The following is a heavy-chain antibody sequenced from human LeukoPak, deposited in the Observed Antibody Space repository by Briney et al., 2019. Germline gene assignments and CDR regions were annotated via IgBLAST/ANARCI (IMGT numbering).Heavy chain of an antibody. D-gene: IGHD6-19*01. CDR3: ARHASGWYYYYYMDV. CDR2: IYYSGST. V-gene: IGHV4-59*05. J-gene: IGHJ6*03. Sequence: SETLSLTCTVSGGSISSYYWSWIRQPPGKGLEWIGSIYYSGSTYYNPSLKSRVTISVDTSKNQFSLKLSSVTAADTAVYYCARHASGWYYYYYMDVWGKGTTVTISS. CDR1: GGSISSYY.